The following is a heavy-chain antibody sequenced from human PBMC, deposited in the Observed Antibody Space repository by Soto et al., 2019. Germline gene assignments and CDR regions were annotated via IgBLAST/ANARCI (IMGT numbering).Heavy chain of an antibody. D-gene: IGHD3-10*01. CDR2: INAGNGNT. Sequence: QVQLVQSGAEEKKPGASVKVSCKASGYTFTSYAMHWVRQAPGQRLEWMGWINAGNGNTKYSQKFQDRVTITRDTSASTAYMELGSLRSEDTAVYYCARCKGRGVIITHDAFDIWGQGTMVTVSS. V-gene: IGHV1-3*05. CDR3: ARCKGRGVIITHDAFDI. CDR1: GYTFTSYA. J-gene: IGHJ3*02.